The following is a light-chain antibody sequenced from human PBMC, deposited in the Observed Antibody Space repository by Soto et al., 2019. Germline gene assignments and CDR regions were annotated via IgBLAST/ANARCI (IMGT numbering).Light chain of an antibody. CDR1: QSVSNK. CDR2: GAS. CDR3: LQDINYPWT. V-gene: IGKV3-15*01. J-gene: IGKJ1*01. Sequence: EIVLTQYPATLSLSPGERATLSCRASQSVSNKLAWYQQKPGQAPRLLIYGASTRATGIPARFSGSGSGTEFTLTISSLQPEDSATYYCLQDINYPWTFGQGTKVDIK.